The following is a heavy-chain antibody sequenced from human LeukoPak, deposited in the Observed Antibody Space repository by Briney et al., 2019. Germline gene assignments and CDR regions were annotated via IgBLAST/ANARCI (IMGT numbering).Heavy chain of an antibody. CDR1: GGSISSHY. V-gene: IGHV4-59*11. Sequence: PSETLSLTCTVSGGSISSHYWSWIRQPPGKGLEWIGYIYYSGSTNYNPSLKSRVTISVDTSKNQFSLKLSSVTAADTAVYYCARAYSSGWYPVYFDYWGQGTLVTVSS. D-gene: IGHD6-19*01. CDR2: IYYSGST. CDR3: ARAYSSGWYPVYFDY. J-gene: IGHJ4*02.